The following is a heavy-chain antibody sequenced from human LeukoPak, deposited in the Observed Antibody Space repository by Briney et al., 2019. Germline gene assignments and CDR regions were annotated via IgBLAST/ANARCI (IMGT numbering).Heavy chain of an antibody. CDR3: ARDRGGYDFWSGYSTFDY. Sequence: GGSLRLSCAASGFTFSSYAMHWVRQAPGKGLEWVAVISYDGSNKYYADSVKGRFTISRDNSKNTPYLQMNSLRAEDTAVYYCARDRGGYDFWSGYSTFDYWGQGTLVTVSS. D-gene: IGHD3-3*01. CDR2: ISYDGSNK. V-gene: IGHV3-30-3*01. J-gene: IGHJ4*02. CDR1: GFTFSSYA.